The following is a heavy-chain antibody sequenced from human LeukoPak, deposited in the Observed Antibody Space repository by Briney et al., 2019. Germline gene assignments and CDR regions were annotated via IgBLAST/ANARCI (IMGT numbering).Heavy chain of an antibody. Sequence: ASVKVSCKASGYTFTSYAMHWVRQAPGQRLEWMGWINAGNGNTKYSQKFQGRVTITRDTSASTAYMELSSLRSKDTAVYYCARLYYDILTGYFRPYYYGMDVWGQGTTVTVSS. CDR1: GYTFTSYA. J-gene: IGHJ6*02. CDR2: INAGNGNT. CDR3: ARLYYDILTGYFRPYYYGMDV. V-gene: IGHV1-3*01. D-gene: IGHD3-9*01.